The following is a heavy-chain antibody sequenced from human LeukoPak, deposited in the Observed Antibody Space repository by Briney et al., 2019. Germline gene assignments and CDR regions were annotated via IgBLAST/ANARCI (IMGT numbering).Heavy chain of an antibody. D-gene: IGHD3-10*01. CDR2: ISHDGSDE. CDR1: GFTFSSYA. Sequence: PGKSLRLSCAPSGFTFSSYAMHWVRQAPGQGLEWVSIISHDGSDEKFADSVKGRFTISRDNSKNMVFLQMNSLRAEDTAVYYCARDQGATLVRGVTPYLDYWGQGTLVSVSS. V-gene: IGHV3-30*04. CDR3: ARDQGATLVRGVTPYLDY. J-gene: IGHJ4*02.